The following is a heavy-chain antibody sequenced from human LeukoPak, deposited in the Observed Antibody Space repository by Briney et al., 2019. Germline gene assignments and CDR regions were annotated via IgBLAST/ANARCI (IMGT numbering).Heavy chain of an antibody. CDR3: ARYDSSAGGDY. CDR1: GGSISSYY. Sequence: SETLSLTCTVSGGSISSYYWSWIRQPPGKGLEWIGYIYYSGSTNYNPSLKSRVAISVDTSKNQFSLKLSSVTAADTAVYYCARYDSSAGGDYWGQGTLVTVSS. D-gene: IGHD3-22*01. J-gene: IGHJ4*02. CDR2: IYYSGST. V-gene: IGHV4-59*08.